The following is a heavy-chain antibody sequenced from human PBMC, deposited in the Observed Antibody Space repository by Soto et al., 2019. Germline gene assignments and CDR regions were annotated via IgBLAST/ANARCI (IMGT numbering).Heavy chain of an antibody. V-gene: IGHV1-46*03. CDR2: INPSGGST. D-gene: IGHD1-26*01. CDR1: GYTFTRYY. J-gene: IGHJ4*02. CDR3: ARDRIVGARRGLFDY. Sequence: ASVKDSCEASGYTFTRYYMHWVRQAPGQGLEWMGIINPSGGSTSYAQKFQGRVTMTRDTSTSTVYMELSSLRSEDTAVYYCARDRIVGARRGLFDYWGQGTLVTVSS.